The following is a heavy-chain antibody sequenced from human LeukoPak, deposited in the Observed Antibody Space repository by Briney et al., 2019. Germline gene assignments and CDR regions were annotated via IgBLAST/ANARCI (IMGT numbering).Heavy chain of an antibody. CDR2: INPNSGGT. J-gene: IGHJ4*02. Sequence: ASVKVSCKASGYTFTGYYMHWVRQAPGQGLEWMGWINPNSGGTNNAQKFQGRVTMTRDTSISTAYMELSRLRSDDTAVYYCAKGAHYHDSSEGFDYWGQGTLVSVSS. CDR3: AKGAHYHDSSEGFDY. CDR1: GYTFTGYY. V-gene: IGHV1-2*02. D-gene: IGHD3-22*01.